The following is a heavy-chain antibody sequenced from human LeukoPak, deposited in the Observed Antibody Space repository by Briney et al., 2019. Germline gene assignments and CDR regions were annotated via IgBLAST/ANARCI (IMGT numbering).Heavy chain of an antibody. CDR1: GYTFTDYY. Sequence: GASVKVSCKASGYTFTDYYMHWVRQAPGQGLEWMGWLNPNSGDTNYAQKFQGRVSMTRDTSISTAYMDLSDLRSDDTAVYYCARGRNIEMTTMSGGSDYWGQGTLVTVSP. CDR2: LNPNSGDT. V-gene: IGHV1-2*02. D-gene: IGHD5-24*01. CDR3: ARGRNIEMTTMSGGSDY. J-gene: IGHJ4*02.